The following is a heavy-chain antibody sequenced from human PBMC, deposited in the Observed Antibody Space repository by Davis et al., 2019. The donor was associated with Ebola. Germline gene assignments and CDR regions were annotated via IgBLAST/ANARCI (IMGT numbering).Heavy chain of an antibody. J-gene: IGHJ6*02. CDR3: ARGDFYYGVDV. V-gene: IGHV3-23*01. CDR1: GFPFNHYD. Sequence: GESLKISCAASGFPFNHYDLSWVRQAPGKGLEWVSSVGGSGGRTYYADSVKGRFTISRDDSKNTLFLQMNNLRAEDTAVYYCARGDFYYGVDVWGQGTTVTVSS. CDR2: VGGSGGRT.